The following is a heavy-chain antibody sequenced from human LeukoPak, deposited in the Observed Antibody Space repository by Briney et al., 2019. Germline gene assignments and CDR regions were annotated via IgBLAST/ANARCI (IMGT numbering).Heavy chain of an antibody. D-gene: IGHD3-10*01. J-gene: IGHJ6*03. CDR2: ISGSGGST. Sequence: PGGSLRLSCAASAFTLSTYAMSWVRQAPGKGLEWVSAISGSGGSTYYADSMKGRFTISRDNSKNTLYLQMNSLRAEDTAVYYCAKAPSAYYYYYYMDVWGKGTTVTISS. CDR1: AFTLSTYA. V-gene: IGHV3-23*01. CDR3: AKAPSAYYYYYYMDV.